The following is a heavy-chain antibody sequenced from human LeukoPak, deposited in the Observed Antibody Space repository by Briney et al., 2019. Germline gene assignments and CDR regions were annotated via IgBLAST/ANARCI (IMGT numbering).Heavy chain of an antibody. CDR2: INHSGST. J-gene: IGHJ4*02. Sequence: SETLSLTCTVSGGSISSSSYYWGWIRQPPGKGLEWIGEINHSGSTNYNPSLKSRVTISVDTSKNQFSLRLSSVTAADTAVYYCAREAYGSGSLKTEAFVDYWGQGTLVTVSS. CDR1: GGSISSSSYY. CDR3: AREAYGSGSLKTEAFVDY. D-gene: IGHD3-10*01. V-gene: IGHV4-39*07.